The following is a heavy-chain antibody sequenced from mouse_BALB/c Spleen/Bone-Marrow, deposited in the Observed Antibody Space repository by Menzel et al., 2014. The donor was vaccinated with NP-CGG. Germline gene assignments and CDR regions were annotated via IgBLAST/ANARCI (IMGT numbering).Heavy chain of an antibody. CDR1: GFSLSSYY. Sequence: EESGGRLVTPGTPLTITCTVSGFSLSSYYMNWVRQAPGKGLEWIGIINTGSGSAAYASWAKGRFTISKTSTTVDLKITSPTTEDTATYFCARDSNHNIDNIWGPGTLVTVS. V-gene: IGHV5-12-1*01. J-gene: IGHJ1*01. D-gene: IGHD2-5*01. CDR2: INTGSGSA. CDR3: ARDSNHNIDNI.